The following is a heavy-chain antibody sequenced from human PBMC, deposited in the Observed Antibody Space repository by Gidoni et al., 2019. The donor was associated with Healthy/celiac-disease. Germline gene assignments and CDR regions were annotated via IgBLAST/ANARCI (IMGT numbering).Heavy chain of an antibody. D-gene: IGHD2-8*01. CDR2: INSDGSST. CDR1: GFTFSSYW. V-gene: IGHV3-74*01. Sequence: EVQLVESGGGLVQPGGSLRLSCAASGFTFSSYWMHWVRQAPGKGLVWVSRINSDGSSTSYADSVKGRFTISRDNAKNTLYLQMNSLRAEDTAVYYCARERDRYCTNGVCYNYGMDVWGQGTTVTVSS. CDR3: ARERDRYCTNGVCYNYGMDV. J-gene: IGHJ6*02.